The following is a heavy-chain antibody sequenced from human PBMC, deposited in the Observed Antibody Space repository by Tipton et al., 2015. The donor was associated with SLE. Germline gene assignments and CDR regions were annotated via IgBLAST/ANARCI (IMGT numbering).Heavy chain of an antibody. V-gene: IGHV5-10-1*01. CDR2: IDPIDSFT. Sequence: QCGAEVKKPGESLRISCRGFGYSFASYWIIWLRQMPGKGLEWMGRIDPIDSFTHYNPSFQGNVTVSADKSINTAYLQWSSLKTSDTAMYYCATLVRGVPLDYWGQGTLVTVSS. J-gene: IGHJ4*02. CDR1: GYSFASYW. D-gene: IGHD3-10*01. CDR3: ATLVRGVPLDY.